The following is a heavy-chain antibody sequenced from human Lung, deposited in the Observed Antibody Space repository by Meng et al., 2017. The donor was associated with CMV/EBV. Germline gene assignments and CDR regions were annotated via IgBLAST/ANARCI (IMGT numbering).Heavy chain of an antibody. V-gene: IGHV4-59*01. D-gene: IGHD2-2*01. J-gene: IGHJ3*02. CDR3: ARDCSSTSCLDAFDI. CDR1: GGSISSYY. CDR2: IYYSGST. Sequence: SXTLSLXCTVSGGSISSYYWSWIRQPPGKGLEWIGYIYYSGSTNYNPSLKSRVTISVDTSKNQFSLKLSSVTAADTAVYYCARDCSSTSCLDAFDIWGQGTXVTVSS.